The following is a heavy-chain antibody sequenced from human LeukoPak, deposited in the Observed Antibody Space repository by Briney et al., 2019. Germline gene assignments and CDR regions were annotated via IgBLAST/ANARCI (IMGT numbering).Heavy chain of an antibody. D-gene: IGHD2-2*01. J-gene: IGHJ4*02. Sequence: SETLSLTCTVSGGSISSGGYYWSWIRQHPGKGLEWIGYIYYSGSTYYNPSLKSRVTISVDTSKNQFSLELRSVTAADTAVYYCARESCSSARCQIDYWGQGTLVTVSS. CDR2: IYYSGST. CDR3: ARESCSSARCQIDY. CDR1: GGSISSGGYY. V-gene: IGHV4-31*03.